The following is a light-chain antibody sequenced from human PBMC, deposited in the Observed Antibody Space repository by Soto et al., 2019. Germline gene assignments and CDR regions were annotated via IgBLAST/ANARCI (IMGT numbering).Light chain of an antibody. J-gene: IGLJ1*01. CDR1: SSDVGGYNY. Sequence: QSARTQPASVSGSPGQSITISCTGTSSDVGGYNYVSWYQHHPGKAPKLMIYDVSNRPSGVSNRFSGSKSGNTASLTISGLQPEDGADYYGSFYKTSNTRQMVFEIGTKVTVL. CDR3: SFYKTSNTRQMV. V-gene: IGLV2-14*03. CDR2: DVS.